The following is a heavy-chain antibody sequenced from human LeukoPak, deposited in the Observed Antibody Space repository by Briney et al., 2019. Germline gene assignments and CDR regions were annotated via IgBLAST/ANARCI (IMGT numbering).Heavy chain of an antibody. D-gene: IGHD3-10*01. CDR1: GDSITSGSYY. V-gene: IGHV4-39*07. CDR3: ARDHDSTMVRGRYFEY. Sequence: SETLSLTCTVSGDSITSGSYYWGWIRQPPGKGLEWIGSIYHSGSTYYNPSLKSRVTISVDMSKNQFSLKLSSVTAADTAVYYCARDHDSTMVRGRYFEYWGQGTLVTVSS. J-gene: IGHJ4*02. CDR2: IYHSGST.